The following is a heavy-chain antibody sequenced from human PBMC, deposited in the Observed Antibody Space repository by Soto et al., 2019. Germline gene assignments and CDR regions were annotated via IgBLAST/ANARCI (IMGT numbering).Heavy chain of an antibody. J-gene: IGHJ6*02. CDR3: TTPRYYGMDV. Sequence: GSLRLTCTASGFTFSNAWMSWVRQAPGKGLEWVGRIKSKTDGGTTDYAAPVKGRFTISRDDSKNTLYLQMNSLKTEDTDVYYCTTPRYYGMDVWGQGTKVTVSS. CDR2: IKSKTDGGTT. V-gene: IGHV3-15*01. CDR1: GFTFSNAW.